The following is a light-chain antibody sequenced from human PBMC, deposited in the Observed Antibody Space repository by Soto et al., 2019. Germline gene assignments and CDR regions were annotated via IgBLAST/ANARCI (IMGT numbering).Light chain of an antibody. CDR2: DAS. Sequence: DIQMTQTPSTLSAAVGARAPITSRASQSIGRFLAWYQHHPGKAPQLLIYDASTLESGVPSRFSGTGSGTEFTFSITSLQPEDFGTYYCQQCYMGWTFGQGPKV. CDR3: QQCYMGWT. V-gene: IGKV1-5*01. J-gene: IGKJ1*01. CDR1: QSIGRF.